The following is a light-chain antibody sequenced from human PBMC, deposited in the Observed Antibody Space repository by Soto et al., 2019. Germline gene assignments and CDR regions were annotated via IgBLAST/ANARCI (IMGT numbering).Light chain of an antibody. Sequence: EIVLTQSPGTLSLSPGERATLSCRASQSVSSSYLAWYQKKPGQAPRLLIYGASSRATGIPDRFSGSGSGTDFTLTISRLEPEDFAVYYCQQYGSSRGITFGPGTKVDIK. V-gene: IGKV3-20*01. J-gene: IGKJ3*01. CDR1: QSVSSSY. CDR2: GAS. CDR3: QQYGSSRGIT.